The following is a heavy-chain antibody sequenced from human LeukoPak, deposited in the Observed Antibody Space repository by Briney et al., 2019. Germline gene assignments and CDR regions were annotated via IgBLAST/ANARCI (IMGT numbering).Heavy chain of an antibody. Sequence: PGGSLRLSCAASGFTFDDYAMHWVRQAPGKGLEWVSLISGDGGSTYYADSVKGRFTISRDNAKNSLYLQMNSLRAEDTAVYYCARVIAAAGNDYWGQGTLVTVSS. CDR3: ARVIAAAGNDY. J-gene: IGHJ4*02. D-gene: IGHD6-13*01. V-gene: IGHV3-43*02. CDR1: GFTFDDYA. CDR2: ISGDGGST.